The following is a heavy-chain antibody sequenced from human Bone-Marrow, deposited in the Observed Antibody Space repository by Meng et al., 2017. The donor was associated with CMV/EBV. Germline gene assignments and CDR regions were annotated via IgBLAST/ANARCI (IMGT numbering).Heavy chain of an antibody. V-gene: IGHV3-7*01. CDR2: INEDGTEN. CDR3: ARDQPGGYCSGFCYYGMDV. CDR1: GFTFSIYW. J-gene: IGHJ6*02. Sequence: GGSLRLSCAASGFTFSIYWMSWVRQAPGKGLEWVANINEDGTENNYADSVKGRFTISRDNAKKSLYLQMNSLRAEDTDVYYCARDQPGGYCSGFCYYGMDVWGQGTTVTVSS. D-gene: IGHD2-15*01.